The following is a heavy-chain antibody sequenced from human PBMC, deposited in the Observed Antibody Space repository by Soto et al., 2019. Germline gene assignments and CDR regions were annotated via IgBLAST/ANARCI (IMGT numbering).Heavy chain of an antibody. CDR3: AHSSYGDKWFDP. D-gene: IGHD3-16*01. V-gene: IGHV2-5*02. Sequence: QITLKESGPTLVKPTQTLTLTCTFSGFSRSTSGVGVGWIRQPPGKALEWLALIYWDDDKRYSPSLKSRLTIITDTTKNPVVLTMTNKDPVDTATYYCAHSSYGDKWFDPWGQGTLVTVSS. CDR2: IYWDDDK. CDR1: GFSRSTSGVG. J-gene: IGHJ5*02.